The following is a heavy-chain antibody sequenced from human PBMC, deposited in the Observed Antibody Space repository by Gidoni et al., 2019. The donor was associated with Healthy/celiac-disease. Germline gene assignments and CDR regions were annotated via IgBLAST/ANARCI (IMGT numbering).Heavy chain of an antibody. V-gene: IGHV3-15*01. CDR2: IKSKTDGGTT. Sequence: ELQLVESGGGLVKPGGSLRLSCAASGFTFSNAWMSWVRQAPGKGLEWVGRIKSKTDGGTTDYAAPVKGRFTISRDDSKNTLYLQMNSLKTEDTAVYYCTTDYDSSRTLKGFDYWGQGTLVTVSS. CDR1: GFTFSNAW. CDR3: TTDYDSSRTLKGFDY. D-gene: IGHD3-22*01. J-gene: IGHJ4*02.